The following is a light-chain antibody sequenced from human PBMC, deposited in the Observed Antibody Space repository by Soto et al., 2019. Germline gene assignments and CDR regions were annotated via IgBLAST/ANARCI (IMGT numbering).Light chain of an antibody. CDR2: TNN. J-gene: IGLJ1*01. V-gene: IGLV1-44*01. CDR3: ATWDDSLNGYV. Sequence: QSALTQPPSASGTPGQRITISCSGSGSNIGSNTVTWYQQPPRTAPKLLIYTNNQRPSGVPDRFSGSRSGTSASLAISGLQSGDEADYYCATWDDSLNGYVFGTGTKVTVL. CDR1: GSNIGSNT.